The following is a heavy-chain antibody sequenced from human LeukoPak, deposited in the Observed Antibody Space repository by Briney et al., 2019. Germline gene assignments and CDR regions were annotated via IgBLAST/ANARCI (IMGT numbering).Heavy chain of an antibody. Sequence: GGSLRLSCAASGFTFSDYYMSWIRQAPGKGLEWVPYISSSGCTIYYADSVKGRFTISRDNAKNSLYLQMNSLRAEDTAVYYCASAPLYNWFDPWGQGTLVTVSS. CDR1: GFTFSDYY. J-gene: IGHJ5*02. CDR3: ASAPLYNWFDP. V-gene: IGHV3-11*01. CDR2: ISSSGCTI.